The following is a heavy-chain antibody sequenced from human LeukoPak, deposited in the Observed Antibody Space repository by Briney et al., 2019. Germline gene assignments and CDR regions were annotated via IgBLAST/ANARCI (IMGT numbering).Heavy chain of an antibody. CDR1: GDSFCSSSHY. J-gene: IGHJ4*02. V-gene: IGHV4-39*01. CDR2: IYYSVTT. CDR3: ARHGSNWYDFDY. D-gene: IGHD6-13*01. Sequence: PSATVSLPCTVSGDSFCSSSHYWGWIRQPPGKGFEWIGSIYYSVTTYYNPSLKSRVTISVDTSKNQFSLKLRSVTAADTAVYYCARHGSNWYDFDYWGQGTLVTVSS.